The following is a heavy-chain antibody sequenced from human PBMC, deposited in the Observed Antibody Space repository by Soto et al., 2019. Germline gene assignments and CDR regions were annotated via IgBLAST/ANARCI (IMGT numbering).Heavy chain of an antibody. Sequence: EVQLVESGGGLVQPGGSLKLSCAASGFTFSGSAMHWVRQASGKGLEWVGRIRSKANSYATAYAASVKGRFTISRDDSKTTAYLQMNSLNTEDTAVYYCTRRRCTNGVCYTDYWGQGTLVTVSS. D-gene: IGHD2-8*01. CDR3: TRRRCTNGVCYTDY. V-gene: IGHV3-73*01. CDR2: IRSKANSYAT. J-gene: IGHJ4*02. CDR1: GFTFSGSA.